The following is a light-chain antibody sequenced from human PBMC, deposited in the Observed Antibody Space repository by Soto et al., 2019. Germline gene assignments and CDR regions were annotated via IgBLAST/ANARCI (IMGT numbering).Light chain of an antibody. CDR2: GNN. V-gene: IGLV1-40*01. J-gene: IGLJ2*01. Sequence: QPVLTQPPSVSGAPGQRVTISCTGGSSNIGAGYDVHWYQHLPGTAPKLLIYGNNNRPSGVPDRFSASKSGTSASLAITGLQAEDEADYFCQSYDSSLSGYVVFGGGTKLTVL. CDR1: SSNIGAGYD. CDR3: QSYDSSLSGYVV.